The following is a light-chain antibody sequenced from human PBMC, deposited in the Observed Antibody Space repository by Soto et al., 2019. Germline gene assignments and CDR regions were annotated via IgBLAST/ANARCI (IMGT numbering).Light chain of an antibody. CDR3: QQYGSSPFT. Sequence: EMVLTQSPGTLSLSPGEGATLSCRASQSVSSDYLAWFQQKPGQSPRLLIYGASSRATGIPDRFSGSGSGTDFTLTISRLEPEDFAVYYCQQYGSSPFTFGGGTKVDIK. J-gene: IGKJ4*01. CDR1: QSVSSDY. V-gene: IGKV3-20*01. CDR2: GAS.